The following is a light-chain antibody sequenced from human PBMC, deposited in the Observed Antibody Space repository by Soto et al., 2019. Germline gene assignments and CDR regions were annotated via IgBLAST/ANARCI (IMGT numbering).Light chain of an antibody. Sequence: QSVLTQPPSASGTPGQRVSISCSGSSSNIGSNSVNWYQQLPGTAPKLLIYSNNQQPSGVPDRISGSKSGTSASLAISGLQSEDEADYYCAAWDDSLNGPVFGTGTKLTVL. J-gene: IGLJ1*01. CDR3: AAWDDSLNGPV. V-gene: IGLV1-44*01. CDR2: SNN. CDR1: SSNIGSNS.